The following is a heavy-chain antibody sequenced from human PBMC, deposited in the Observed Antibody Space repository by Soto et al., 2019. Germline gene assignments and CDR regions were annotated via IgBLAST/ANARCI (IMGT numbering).Heavy chain of an antibody. CDR3: AKDGGWQQLVLDY. D-gene: IGHD6-13*01. CDR2: ISYDGSNK. Sequence: QVQLVESGGGVVQPGRSLRLSCAASGFTFSSYGMHWVRQAPGKWLEWWAVISYDGSNKYYVDSVKGRFTISRANSKNTVYLTMNSLRAEDTAVYYCAKDGGWQQLVLDYWGQGTLVTVSS. J-gene: IGHJ4*02. CDR1: GFTFSSYG. V-gene: IGHV3-30*18.